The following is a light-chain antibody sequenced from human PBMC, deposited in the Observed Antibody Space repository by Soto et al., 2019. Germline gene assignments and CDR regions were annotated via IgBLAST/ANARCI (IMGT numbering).Light chain of an antibody. CDR1: SSNIGAGYD. CDR2: ANS. CDR3: QSYDISLTGVI. V-gene: IGLV1-40*01. J-gene: IGLJ2*01. Sequence: QSVLTQPPSVSGAPGQRVNISCTGSSSNIGAGYDVHWYQQLPGTAPKLLIYANSNRPSGVPERFSGSKSGTSASLAITGLQADDEADYYCQSYDISLTGVIFGGGTKLTVL.